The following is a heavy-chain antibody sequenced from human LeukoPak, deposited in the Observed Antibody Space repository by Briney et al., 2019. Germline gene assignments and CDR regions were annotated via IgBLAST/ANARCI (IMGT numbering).Heavy chain of an antibody. CDR1: GFTFSSYW. V-gene: IGHV3-74*01. CDR3: VRDNAYKFDY. Sequence: QTGGSLTLSGAVYGFTFSSYWMKWVRQVPGKGLVWVSHLNTVGTTATYADSVKGRFTISRDNATHTLYLQMNSLRVGDTAVYYCVRDNAYKFDYWGQGTLVTVSS. J-gene: IGHJ4*02. D-gene: IGHD5-24*01. CDR2: LNTVGTTA.